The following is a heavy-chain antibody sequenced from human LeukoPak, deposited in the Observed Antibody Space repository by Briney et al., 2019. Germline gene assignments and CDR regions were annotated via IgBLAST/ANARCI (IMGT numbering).Heavy chain of an antibody. CDR3: ARPTVRCV. J-gene: IGHJ6*02. V-gene: IGHV3-7*01. Sequence: GGSLSLSCAASGFSFSSYAMSWVRQAPGKGLEWVANTKQDRSEKYYVDSVKGRFTISRDNAKNSLYLQMNSLRAEDTAVYYCARPTVRCVWGQGTTVTVSS. CDR2: TKQDRSEK. CDR1: GFSFSSYA. D-gene: IGHD4-17*01.